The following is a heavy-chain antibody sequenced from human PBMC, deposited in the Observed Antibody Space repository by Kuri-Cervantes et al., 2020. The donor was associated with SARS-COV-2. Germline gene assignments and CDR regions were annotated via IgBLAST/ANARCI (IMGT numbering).Heavy chain of an antibody. CDR2: ISSSSSYI. Sequence: LSLTCAASGFTFSNAWMNWVRQAPGKGLEWVSSISSSSSYIYYADSVKGRFTISRDNAKNSLYLQMNSLRAEDTAVYYCARDRAGYCSSTSCFRRYDSSGYYILWGQGTLVTVSS. CDR1: GFTFSNAW. CDR3: ARDRAGYCSSTSCFRRYDSSGYYIL. V-gene: IGHV3-21*01. J-gene: IGHJ4*02. D-gene: IGHD2-2*01.